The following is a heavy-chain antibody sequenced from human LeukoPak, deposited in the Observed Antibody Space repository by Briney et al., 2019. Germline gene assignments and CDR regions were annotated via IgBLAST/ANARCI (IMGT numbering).Heavy chain of an antibody. V-gene: IGHV4-39*01. CDR1: GGSINSSSYY. D-gene: IGHD2-15*01. J-gene: IGHJ3*02. Sequence: PSETLSLTCTVSGGSINSSSYYWGWIRQPPGKGLEWLASIYYTGNTYSNPSLESRVTISVDTSKNQFSLRLSSVTAADTAVYYCARHGSLQYCSAGNCYSAFDIWGQGTMVTVSS. CDR3: ARHGSLQYCSAGNCYSAFDI. CDR2: IYYTGNT.